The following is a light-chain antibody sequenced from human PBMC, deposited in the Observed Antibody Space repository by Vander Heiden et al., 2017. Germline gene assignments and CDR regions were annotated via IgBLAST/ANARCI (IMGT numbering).Light chain of an antibody. CDR3: QQANSVFNT. V-gene: IGKV1D-12*01. CDR1: QGISSW. J-gene: IGKJ4*01. CDR2: AAS. Sequence: QMTPSPSSVSASVGDRVTITCRASQGISSWFAWYQQKPGKAPKLLIYAASSLQSGGPSRCSGSGSGTDGSLTISSLQPEDVATNYCQQANSVFNTFGGGTKVEIK.